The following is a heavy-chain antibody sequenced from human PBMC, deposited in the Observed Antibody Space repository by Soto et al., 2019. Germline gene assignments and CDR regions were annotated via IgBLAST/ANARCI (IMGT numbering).Heavy chain of an antibody. CDR1: GFTFSSYG. D-gene: IGHD3-22*01. Sequence: PGGSLRLSCAASGFTFSSYGMHWVRQAPGKGLEWVAVIWYDGSNKYYADSVKGRFTISRDNSKNTLYLQMNSLRAEDTAVYYCAREVLTTGLAYWGQGTLVTVSS. CDR2: IWYDGSNK. V-gene: IGHV3-33*01. J-gene: IGHJ4*02. CDR3: AREVLTTGLAY.